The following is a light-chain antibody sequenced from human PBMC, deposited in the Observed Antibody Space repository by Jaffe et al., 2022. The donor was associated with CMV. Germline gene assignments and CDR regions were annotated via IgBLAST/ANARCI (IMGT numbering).Light chain of an antibody. Sequence: DIQLTQSPSFLSASVGDRVTLTCRASRGISSSLAWYRQKPGAAPELLIYAASSLESGVPSRFSGRGSGTEFSLTISGLQPEDFATYYCHQTDSNPWTFGQGTKV. J-gene: IGKJ1*01. CDR2: AAS. CDR3: HQTDSNPWT. CDR1: RGISSS. V-gene: IGKV1-9*01.